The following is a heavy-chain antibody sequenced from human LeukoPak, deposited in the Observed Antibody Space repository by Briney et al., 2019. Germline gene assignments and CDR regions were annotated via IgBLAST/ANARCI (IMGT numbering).Heavy chain of an antibody. CDR3: AAIAVAGVWYYYMDV. CDR1: GGSLSSSSYY. J-gene: IGHJ6*03. V-gene: IGHV4-39*07. Sequence: PSETLSLTCSVSGGSLSSSSYYWGWIRQPPGRGLEWIGNIYETGSTYYNPSLKSRVTISVDTSKNQFSLKLSSVTAADTAVYYCAAIAVAGVWYYYMDVWGKGTTVTVSS. D-gene: IGHD6-19*01. CDR2: IYETGST.